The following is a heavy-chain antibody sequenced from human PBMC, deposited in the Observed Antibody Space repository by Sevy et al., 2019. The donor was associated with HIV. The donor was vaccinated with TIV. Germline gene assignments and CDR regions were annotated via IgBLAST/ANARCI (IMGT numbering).Heavy chain of an antibody. CDR2: IIPIFGTE. J-gene: IGHJ6*02. D-gene: IGHD2-2*03. Sequence: ASVKVSCKASGGTFSSYAISWVRQAPGQGLEWMGGIIPIFGTENYAQKFQGRVTITADESTSTAYMELSSLRSEDTAVYYCARWIGAFYYYGMDVWGQGTTVTVSS. CDR1: GGTFSSYA. V-gene: IGHV1-69*13. CDR3: ARWIGAFYYYGMDV.